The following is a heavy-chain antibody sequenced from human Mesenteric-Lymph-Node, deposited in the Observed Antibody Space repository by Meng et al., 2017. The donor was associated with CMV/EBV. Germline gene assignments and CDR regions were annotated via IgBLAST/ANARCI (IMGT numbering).Heavy chain of an antibody. CDR2: ISGYNGNT. Sequence: ASVKVSCKASGYTFTNYGISWVRQAPGQGLEWMGWISGYNGNTYFGKNFQGRVTMTTDTSTSTAYMEVRSLRSDDTAVYYCARTPVPAAHGDYWGQGTLVTVSS. J-gene: IGHJ4*02. CDR1: GYTFTNYG. V-gene: IGHV1-18*01. CDR3: ARTPVPAAHGDY. D-gene: IGHD2-2*01.